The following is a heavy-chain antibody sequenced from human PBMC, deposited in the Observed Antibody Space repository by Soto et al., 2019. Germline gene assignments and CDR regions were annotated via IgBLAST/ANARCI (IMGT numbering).Heavy chain of an antibody. V-gene: IGHV3-21*06. CDR1: GFIFMSHN. CDR2: ITGSSSYI. Sequence: GSLSLSCSASGFIFMSHNMNWVRRAPGKGLEWVSSITGSSSYIFYADSVKGRFTISRDNAKNTVYLQVNSLRAEDTGVYYCARLVASETGYGMDVWGQGTTVTSP. D-gene: IGHD3-9*01. CDR3: ARLVASETGYGMDV. J-gene: IGHJ6*02.